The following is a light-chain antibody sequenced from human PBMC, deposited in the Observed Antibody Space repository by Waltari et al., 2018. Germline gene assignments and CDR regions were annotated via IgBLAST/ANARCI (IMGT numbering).Light chain of an antibody. V-gene: IGLV6-57*03. CDR1: GGRIANHY. J-gene: IGLJ3*02. CDR3: QSYDPNPWV. Sequence: KFILSQPQSVSESPGKTVPISCTRSGGRIANHYVQSYQQRPGRAPTTVIFEDRKRPSGVPARFSGSVDSSANSASLTISGLQTEDEGTYYCQSYDPNPWVFGGGTKLTVL. CDR2: EDR.